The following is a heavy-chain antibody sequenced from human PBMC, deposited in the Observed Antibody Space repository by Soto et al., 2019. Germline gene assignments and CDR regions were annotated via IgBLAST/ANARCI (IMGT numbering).Heavy chain of an antibody. J-gene: IGHJ4*02. CDR3: KTIMAVHGFDY. CDR1: GFTFSNAW. V-gene: IGHV3-15*01. Sequence: PGGSLRLSCAASGFTFSNAWMSWVRQAPGKGLEWVGRIKSKTDGGTTDYAAPVKGRFTISRDDSKNTLYLQMNSLKTEDTAVYYCKTIMAVHGFDYWGQGNLVTVSS. CDR2: IKSKTDGGTT. D-gene: IGHD2-8*01.